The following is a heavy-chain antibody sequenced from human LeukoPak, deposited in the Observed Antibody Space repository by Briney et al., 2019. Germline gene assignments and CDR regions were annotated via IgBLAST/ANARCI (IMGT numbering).Heavy chain of an antibody. J-gene: IGHJ4*02. CDR2: YSGST. V-gene: IGHV4-39*01. CDR3: ARSSYGAGSKPDWVDY. D-gene: IGHD3-10*01. CDR1: GGSISSSSYY. Sequence: PSETLSLTCTVSGGSISSSSYYWAWIRQPPGKGLEYIGSYSGSTYYNPSLKSRVTISVDTSKKQFSLKLSSVTAADTAVYYCARSSYGAGSKPDWVDYWGQGTLVTVSS.